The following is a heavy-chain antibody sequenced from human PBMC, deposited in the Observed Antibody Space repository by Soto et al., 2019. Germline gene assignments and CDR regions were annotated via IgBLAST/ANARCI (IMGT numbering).Heavy chain of an antibody. CDR3: ARHDSSSSYYYYYYGMDV. D-gene: IGHD6-13*01. V-gene: IGHV5-51*01. J-gene: IGHJ6*02. Sequence: GESLKISCKGSGYSFTSYWIGWVRQMPGKGLEWMGIIYPGDSDTRYSPSFQGQVTISADKSISTAYLQWSSLKASDTAMYYFARHDSSSSYYYYYYGMDVWGQGTTVTVSS. CDR1: GYSFTSYW. CDR2: IYPGDSDT.